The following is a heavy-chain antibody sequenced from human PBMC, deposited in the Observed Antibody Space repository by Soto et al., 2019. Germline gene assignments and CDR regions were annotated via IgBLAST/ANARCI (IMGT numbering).Heavy chain of an antibody. CDR1: GFTFSSYD. Sequence: EVQLVESGGGLVQPGGSLRLSCAASGFTFSSYDMHWVRQATGKGLEWVSAIGTAGDTYYPGSVKGRFTISRENAKNSLYLQMNSLRAGDTAVYYCARRRGYSGYWGGGYYGMDVWGQGTTVTVSS. J-gene: IGHJ6*02. D-gene: IGHD5-12*01. CDR2: IGTAGDT. V-gene: IGHV3-13*01. CDR3: ARRRGYSGYWGGGYYGMDV.